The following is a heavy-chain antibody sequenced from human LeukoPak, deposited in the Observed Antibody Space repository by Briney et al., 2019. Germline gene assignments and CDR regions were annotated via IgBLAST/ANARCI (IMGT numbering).Heavy chain of an antibody. Sequence: ASVKVSCKASGYTFTSYDINWVRQATGQGLEWMGWMNPNSGNTGYAQKFKGRVTMTRNTSISTAYMELSSLRSEDTAVYYCARLREYDSSGYYYGYWGQGTLVTVSS. V-gene: IGHV1-8*01. CDR2: MNPNSGNT. D-gene: IGHD3-22*01. CDR3: ARLREYDSSGYYYGY. J-gene: IGHJ4*02. CDR1: GYTFTSYD.